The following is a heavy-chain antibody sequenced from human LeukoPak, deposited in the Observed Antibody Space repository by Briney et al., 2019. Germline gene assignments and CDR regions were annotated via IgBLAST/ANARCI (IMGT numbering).Heavy chain of an antibody. Sequence: KSSETLSLTCTVSGGSISRSSYYWGWIRQPPGKGLEWIGSIYYSGSTYYNPSLKSRITISVDTSKNQFSLKLSSVTAADTAVYYCARSTNYNDSSGYLFWGQGTLVTVSS. D-gene: IGHD3-22*01. CDR1: GGSISRSSYY. CDR2: IYYSGST. V-gene: IGHV4-39*07. CDR3: ARSTNYNDSSGYLF. J-gene: IGHJ4*02.